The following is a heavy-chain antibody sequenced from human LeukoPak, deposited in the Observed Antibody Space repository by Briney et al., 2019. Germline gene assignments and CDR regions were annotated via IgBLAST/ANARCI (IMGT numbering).Heavy chain of an antibody. J-gene: IGHJ5*02. V-gene: IGHV4-4*07. CDR2: IYTSGST. CDR3: ARHCSSTRCPKGAWFDP. Sequence: PSETLSLTCTVSGGSISSYYWSWIRQPAGKGLEWIGRIYTSGSTNYNPSLKSRVTMSVDTSKNQFSLKLSSVTAADTAVYYCARHCSSTRCPKGAWFDPWGQGTLVTVSS. D-gene: IGHD2-2*01. CDR1: GGSISSYY.